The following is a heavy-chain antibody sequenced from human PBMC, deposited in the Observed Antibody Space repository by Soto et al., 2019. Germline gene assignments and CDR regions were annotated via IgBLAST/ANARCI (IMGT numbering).Heavy chain of an antibody. Sequence: QVQLVQSGAEVKKTGASVKVSCKASGYTFIGYYIHWVRQAPGQGLEWMGWINPNSGGTNYAQRFQGWVTMTGDRSISTAYRELSRLKSDDTAVYYCARVGGGLASLGYYGMDVWGQGTTVTVSS. CDR1: GYTFIGYY. CDR3: ARVGGGLASLGYYGMDV. D-gene: IGHD3-10*01. CDR2: INPNSGGT. J-gene: IGHJ6*02. V-gene: IGHV1-2*04.